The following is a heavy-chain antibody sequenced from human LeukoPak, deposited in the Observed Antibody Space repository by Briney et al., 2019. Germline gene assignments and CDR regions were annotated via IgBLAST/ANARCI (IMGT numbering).Heavy chain of an antibody. Sequence: GSLTLSCVASGFTFNNFAMSWVRQAPGKGLEWVSTLSGSGRGTNYADSVKGRFIISRDNSKKTLSLQMSSLRAEDTAVYYCAKDRDYYEHWGQGTLVTVSS. V-gene: IGHV3-23*01. CDR2: LSGSGRGT. CDR3: AKDRDYYEH. CDR1: GFTFNNFA. J-gene: IGHJ4*02.